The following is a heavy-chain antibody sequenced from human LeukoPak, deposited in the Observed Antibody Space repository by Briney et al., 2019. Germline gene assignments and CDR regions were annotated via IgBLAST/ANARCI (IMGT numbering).Heavy chain of an antibody. D-gene: IGHD4-11*01. CDR2: INTNSGGT. V-gene: IGHV1-2*02. J-gene: IGHJ5*02. CDR1: GYTFTGYY. Sequence: ASVKASCKASGYTFTGYYMHWVRQAPGQGLEWMGWINTNSGGTNYAQKFQGRVTMTRDTSISTAYMELSRLRSDDTAVYYCARDKTLMTTDSWFDPWGQGTLVTVSS. CDR3: ARDKTLMTTDSWFDP.